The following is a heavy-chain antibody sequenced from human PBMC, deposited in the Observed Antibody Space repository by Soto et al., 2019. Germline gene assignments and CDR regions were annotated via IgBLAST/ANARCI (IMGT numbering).Heavy chain of an antibody. J-gene: IGHJ3*02. Sequence: SETLSLTCAVYGGSFSGYYWSWIRQPPGKGLEWIGEINHSGSTNYNPSLKSRVTISVDTSKNQFSLKLSSLTTADTAVYYCARAPRAGAFDIWGQGTMVTVSS. CDR1: GGSFSGYY. CDR3: ARAPRAGAFDI. CDR2: INHSGST. D-gene: IGHD6-25*01. V-gene: IGHV4-34*01.